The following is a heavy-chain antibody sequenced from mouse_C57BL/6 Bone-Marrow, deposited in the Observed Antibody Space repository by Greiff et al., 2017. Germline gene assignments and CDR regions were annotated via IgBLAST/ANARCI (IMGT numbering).Heavy chain of an antibody. V-gene: IGHV14-4*01. CDR3: TTEAMDY. J-gene: IGHJ4*01. Sequence: VQLQQSGAELVRPGASVKLSCTASGFTFNDYYLHWVPQTPEQGLEWIGWIDPEHGYTEYASKFPGKATITADTSSNTAYLQLSSLTSEDTAVYYCTTEAMDYWGQGTSVTVSS. CDR1: GFTFNDYY. CDR2: IDPEHGYT.